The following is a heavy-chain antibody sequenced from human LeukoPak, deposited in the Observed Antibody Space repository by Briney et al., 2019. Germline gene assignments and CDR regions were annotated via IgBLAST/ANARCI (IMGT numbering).Heavy chain of an antibody. V-gene: IGHV1-69*01. Sequence: GASVKVSCKASGGTFSSYAISWVRQAPGQGLEWMGGIIPIFGTANYAQKFQGRVTITADESTSTAYMELSSLRSEDTAVHYCTRVGGYYDILTGPFDSWGQGTLVTVSS. CDR1: GGTFSSYA. J-gene: IGHJ4*02. CDR2: IIPIFGTA. D-gene: IGHD3-9*01. CDR3: TRVGGYYDILTGPFDS.